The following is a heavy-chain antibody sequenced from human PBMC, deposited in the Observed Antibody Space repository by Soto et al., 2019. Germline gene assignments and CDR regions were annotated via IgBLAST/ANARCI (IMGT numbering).Heavy chain of an antibody. D-gene: IGHD2-2*01. J-gene: IGHJ4*02. Sequence: QVQLVESGGGVVQPGRSLRLSCAASGFTFSSYGMHWVRQAPGKGLEWVAVISYDGSNKYYADSVKGRFTISRDNSKNTLYLQMNSLRAEDTAVYYCAKVARGYCSSTSCPSYGDDGDYWGQGTLVTVSS. CDR3: AKVARGYCSSTSCPSYGDDGDY. V-gene: IGHV3-30*18. CDR1: GFTFSSYG. CDR2: ISYDGSNK.